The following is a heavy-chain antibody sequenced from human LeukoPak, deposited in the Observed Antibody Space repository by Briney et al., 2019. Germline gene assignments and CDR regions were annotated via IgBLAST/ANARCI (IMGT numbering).Heavy chain of an antibody. D-gene: IGHD3-10*01. CDR1: GFTFSSHW. CDR3: AKSPNYYGFSPSDY. Sequence: PGGSLRLSCVASGFTFSSHWMSWIRQAPGRGLEWVAHIKEDGTVKYYLDSVKGRFTVSRDNAKNSLSLQMTSLRAEDTAVYYCAKSPNYYGFSPSDYWGQGTLVTVSS. J-gene: IGHJ4*02. V-gene: IGHV3-7*01. CDR2: IKEDGTVK.